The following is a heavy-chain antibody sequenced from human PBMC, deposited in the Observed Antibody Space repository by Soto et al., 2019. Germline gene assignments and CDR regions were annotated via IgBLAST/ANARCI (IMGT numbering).Heavy chain of an antibody. CDR1: GFSLTTGKMG. D-gene: IGHD3-3*02. CDR2: IFSDNER. CDR3: ARMKVDSYHFYYAIDV. J-gene: IGHJ6*02. V-gene: IGHV2-26*01. Sequence: QVTLKESGPALVKPTETLTLTCTVSGFSLTTGKMGVSWIRQPPGKALEWLAHIFSDNERSYSTSLQGRLTISKDTSGSQMVLSMTNVDPVDTATYYCARMKVDSYHFYYAIDVWGQGTTVTVSS.